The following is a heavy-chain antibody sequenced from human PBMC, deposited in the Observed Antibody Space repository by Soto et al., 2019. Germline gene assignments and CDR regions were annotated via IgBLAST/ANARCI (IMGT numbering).Heavy chain of an antibody. V-gene: IGHV3-23*01. CDR1: GLTFSSYA. J-gene: IGHJ5*02. CDR2: ISGSGGST. Sequence: EVQLLESGGGLIQPGGSLRLSCAASGLTFSSYAMSWVRQAPGKGLEWVSAISGSGGSTYYADSVKGRFTISRDNSKNTLYLQMNSLRAEDTAVYYCAKDQVYIRGVIHTWFDPWGQGTLVTVSS. CDR3: AKDQVYIRGVIHTWFDP. D-gene: IGHD3-10*02.